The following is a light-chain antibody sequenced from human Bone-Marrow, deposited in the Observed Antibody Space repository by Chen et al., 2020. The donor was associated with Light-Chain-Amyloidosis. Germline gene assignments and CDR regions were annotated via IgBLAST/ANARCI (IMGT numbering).Light chain of an antibody. CDR3: QHYGTSPLT. V-gene: IGKV3-20*01. CDR1: QTISSNY. CDR2: GSS. J-gene: IGKJ4*01. Sequence: EIVLTQSPGTLSLSPGEGANLSCRAIQTISSNYLTWYPQKFGQAPRLLIYGSSIRATGIQDRFTGSGSGTDFTLTINRLEPEDFAMYYCQHYGTSPLTFGGGTKVEIK.